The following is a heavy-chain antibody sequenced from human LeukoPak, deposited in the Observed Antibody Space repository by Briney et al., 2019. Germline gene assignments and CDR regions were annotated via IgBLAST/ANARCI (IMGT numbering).Heavy chain of an antibody. CDR2: IKPDGSEK. Sequence: PGGSLRLSCPASGFTFSNYWMGWVRQAPGKGLEWVANIKPDGSEKYYVDSVKGRFTISKDNTKNSLYLRMNSLRVEDTAMYYCARSTAGLDYWGQGTLVTVSS. CDR3: ARSTAGLDY. CDR1: GFTFSNYW. J-gene: IGHJ4*02. D-gene: IGHD5-18*01. V-gene: IGHV3-7*01.